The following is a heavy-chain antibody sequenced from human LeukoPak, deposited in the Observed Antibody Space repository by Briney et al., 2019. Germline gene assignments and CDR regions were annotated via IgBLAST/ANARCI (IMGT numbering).Heavy chain of an antibody. J-gene: IGHJ4*02. CDR3: ATGATYYDILTGYYMPEFDY. V-gene: IGHV4-59*01. Sequence: PSETLSLTCSVSGGSISSYYWSWIRQPPGKGLEWIGYIYYSGSTNYNPSLKSRVTISVDTSKNQFSLKLSSVTAADTAVYYCATGATYYDILTGYYMPEFDYWGQGTLVTVSS. CDR2: IYYSGST. D-gene: IGHD3-9*01. CDR1: GGSISSYY.